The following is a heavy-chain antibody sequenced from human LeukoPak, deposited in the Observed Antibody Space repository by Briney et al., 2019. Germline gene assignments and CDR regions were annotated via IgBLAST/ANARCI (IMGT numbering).Heavy chain of an antibody. CDR1: GYTFTSYD. J-gene: IGHJ4*02. D-gene: IGHD6-13*01. Sequence: ASVKVSCKASGYTFTSYDINWVRQATGQGLEWMGWMNPNSGNTGYAQKFQGRVTMTRNTSISTAYMELSSLRSEDTAVYYCARGERSSSWYTARTPNDYWGQGTLVTVSS. CDR2: MNPNSGNT. V-gene: IGHV1-8*01. CDR3: ARGERSSSWYTARTPNDY.